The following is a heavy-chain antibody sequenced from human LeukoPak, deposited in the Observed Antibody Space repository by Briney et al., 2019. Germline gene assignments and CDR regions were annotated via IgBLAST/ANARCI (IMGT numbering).Heavy chain of an antibody. CDR3: AKGSSAGRLYYFDY. J-gene: IGHJ4*02. CDR2: ISHTSEYT. Sequence: AGGSLRLSCAASGFTFSSYTMSWVRQAPGKGLEWVSAISHTSEYTYHADSVKGRFTISRDNSKNTLYLQMNSLRAEDTAMYYCAKGSSAGRLYYFDYRGQGTLVTVSS. V-gene: IGHV3-23*01. CDR1: GFTFSSYT. D-gene: IGHD3-10*01.